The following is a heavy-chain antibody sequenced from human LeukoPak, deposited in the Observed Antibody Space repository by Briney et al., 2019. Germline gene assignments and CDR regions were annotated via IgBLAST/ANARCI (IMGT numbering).Heavy chain of an antibody. CDR3: ARSPLEWLSKFDY. Sequence: ASVKVSCKASGYTFTGYYMHWVRQAPGQGLEWMGRINPNSGGTNYAQKFQGRVTMTRDTSISTAYMELSRLRSDDTAVYYCARSPLEWLSKFDYWGQGTLVTVSS. V-gene: IGHV1-2*06. CDR2: INPNSGGT. J-gene: IGHJ4*02. CDR1: GYTFTGYY. D-gene: IGHD3-3*01.